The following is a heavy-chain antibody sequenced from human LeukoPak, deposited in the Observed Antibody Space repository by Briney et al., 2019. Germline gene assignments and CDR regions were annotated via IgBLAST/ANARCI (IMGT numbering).Heavy chain of an antibody. J-gene: IGHJ4*02. Sequence: PSETLSLTCDVSGVSLSDYYWSWIRQPPGKGLEWIGEILPTGVTNYNPSLMTRVTISPDTSKRQFSLKLTSVTAADTAVYYCVRGEDPYKQGDWGQGGPVTVSS. D-gene: IGHD5-24*01. CDR2: ILPTGVT. CDR1: GVSLSDYY. CDR3: VRGEDPYKQGD. V-gene: IGHV4-34*01.